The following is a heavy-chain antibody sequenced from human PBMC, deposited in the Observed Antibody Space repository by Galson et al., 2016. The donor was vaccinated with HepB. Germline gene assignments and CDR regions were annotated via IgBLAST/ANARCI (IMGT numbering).Heavy chain of an antibody. CDR3: VKESSGTYGWHFDY. CDR2: LNPNSGAT. CDR1: GYSFTGYY. V-gene: IGHV1-2*06. Sequence: SVKVSCKASGYSFTGYYMHWVRQAPGQGLEWVGRLNPNSGATNYAQNFPGRVTMTRDTSISTAYMESTALRSDDTAVYYCVKESSGTYGWHFDYWGQGTLVTVSS. D-gene: IGHD1-26*01. J-gene: IGHJ4*02.